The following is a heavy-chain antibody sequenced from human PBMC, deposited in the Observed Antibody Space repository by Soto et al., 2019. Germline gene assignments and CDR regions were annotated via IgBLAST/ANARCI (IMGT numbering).Heavy chain of an antibody. Sequence: PSETLSLTRPVSGGSINRGDYSWTWLRQPPGKGLEWIGYIYHTGTTYYNTSLKGRVTISVDRSKNQFSLKLSSVTAADTAVYYCARQVRQQLVPSYYFDYWGQGTLVTVSS. CDR1: GGSINRGDYS. J-gene: IGHJ4*02. CDR2: IYHTGTT. V-gene: IGHV4-30-2*01. D-gene: IGHD6-13*01. CDR3: ARQVRQQLVPSYYFDY.